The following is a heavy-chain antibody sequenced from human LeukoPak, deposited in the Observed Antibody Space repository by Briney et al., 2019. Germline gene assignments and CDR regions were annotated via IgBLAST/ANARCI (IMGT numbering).Heavy chain of an antibody. Sequence: PSQTLSLTCNVSGGPISSGDCYWSWIRQPPGKGLEWIGYIYYSGSTYYNPSLKSRVIISVDTSKNQLSLKLSSVTAADTAVYYCARVPFWSGYPGYYYGMDVWGQGTTVTVSS. J-gene: IGHJ6*02. V-gene: IGHV4-30-4*01. CDR2: IYYSGST. D-gene: IGHD3-3*01. CDR3: ARVPFWSGYPGYYYGMDV. CDR1: GGPISSGDCY.